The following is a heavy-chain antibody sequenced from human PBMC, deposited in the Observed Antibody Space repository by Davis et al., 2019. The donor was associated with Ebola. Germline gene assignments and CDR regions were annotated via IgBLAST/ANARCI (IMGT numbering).Heavy chain of an antibody. D-gene: IGHD1-7*01. CDR1: GFTFSSYS. Sequence: PGGSLRLSCAASGFTFSSYSMNWVRQAPGKGLEWVSYISSSSSTIYYADSVKGRFTISRDNAKNSLYLQMNSLRDEDTAVYYCARDWNYGYYYYGMDVWGQGTTVTVSS. CDR3: ARDWNYGYYYYGMDV. CDR2: ISSSSSTI. J-gene: IGHJ6*02. V-gene: IGHV3-48*02.